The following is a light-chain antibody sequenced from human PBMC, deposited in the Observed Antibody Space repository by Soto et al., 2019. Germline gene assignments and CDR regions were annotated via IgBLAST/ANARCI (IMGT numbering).Light chain of an antibody. CDR3: QQYLISVT. Sequence: DIQMTQSPSTLSASVGDRVTITCRASQSINTWLAWYQQKPGKAPKLLIYGASNRATGIPERFSGSGSGTDFTLTISRLEPQDSAMYYCQQYLISVTVGQGTRLEIK. CDR2: GAS. J-gene: IGKJ5*01. V-gene: IGKV1-5*01. CDR1: QSINTW.